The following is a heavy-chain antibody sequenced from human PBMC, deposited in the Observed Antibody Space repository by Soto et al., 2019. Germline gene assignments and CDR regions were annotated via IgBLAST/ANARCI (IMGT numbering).Heavy chain of an antibody. Sequence: PAETLARTFAVSGGSISSSNWWSWVRQPPGKVLEWIGEIYHSGSTNYNPSLTSRVTISVDKSQNQFSLKLSSVTAADPAVYYCARMVCEYYAFWSCHPTLKTRYCYCGMDVWGQGTTVNVSS. V-gene: IGHV4-4*02. D-gene: IGHD3-3*01. CDR3: ARMVCEYYAFWSCHPTLKTRYCYCGMDV. CDR2: IYHSGST. CDR1: GGSISSSNW. J-gene: IGHJ6*02.